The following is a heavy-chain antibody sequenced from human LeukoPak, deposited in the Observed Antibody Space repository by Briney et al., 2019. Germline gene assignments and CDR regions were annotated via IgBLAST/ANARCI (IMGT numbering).Heavy chain of an antibody. CDR2: IIPIFGTA. D-gene: IGHD3-22*01. J-gene: IGHJ4*02. Sequence: GASVKVSCKASGGTFSSYAISWVRQAPGQGLEWMGGIIPIFGTANYAQKFQGRVTITADESTSTAYMELSSLRSEDTAVYYCASEVVKYYYDSSGYYYADYWGQGTLVTVSS. CDR3: ASEVVKYYYDSSGYYYADY. V-gene: IGHV1-69*13. CDR1: GGTFSSYA.